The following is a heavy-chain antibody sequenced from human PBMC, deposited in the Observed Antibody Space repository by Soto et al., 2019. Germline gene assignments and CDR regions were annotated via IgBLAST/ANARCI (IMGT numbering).Heavy chain of an antibody. V-gene: IGHV3-49*03. D-gene: IGHD3-22*01. CDR1: GFTFGDYA. CDR2: IRSKAYGGTT. J-gene: IGHJ3*02. CDR3: TRVKGLQDYDSSGYCAGPDAFDI. Sequence: HPGGSLRLSCTASGFTFGDYAMSWFRQAPGKGLEWVGFIRSKAYGGTTEYAASVKGRFTISRDDSKSIAYLQMNSLKTEDTAVYYCTRVKGLQDYDSSGYCAGPDAFDIWGQGTMVTVSS.